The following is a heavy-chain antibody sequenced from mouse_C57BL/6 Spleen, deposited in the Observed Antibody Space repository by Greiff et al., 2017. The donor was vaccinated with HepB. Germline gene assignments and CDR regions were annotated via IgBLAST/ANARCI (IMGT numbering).Heavy chain of an antibody. CDR2: INPSNGGT. Sequence: QVHVKQPGTELVKPGASVKLSCKASGYTFTSYWMHWVKQRPGQGLEWIGNINPSNGGTNYNEKFKSKATLTVDKSSSTAYMQLSSLTSEDSAVYYCARDGNQIGFYFDYWGQGTTLTVSS. V-gene: IGHV1-53*01. D-gene: IGHD2-1*01. CDR1: GYTFTSYW. J-gene: IGHJ2*01. CDR3: ARDGNQIGFYFDY.